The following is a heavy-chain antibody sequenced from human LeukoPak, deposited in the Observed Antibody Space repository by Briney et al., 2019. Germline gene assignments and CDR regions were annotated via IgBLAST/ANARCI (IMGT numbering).Heavy chain of an antibody. CDR2: ISPYNGNT. V-gene: IGHV1-18*01. Sequence: GASVKVSCKASGYDFTSVGITWVRQAPGQGLEWMGWISPYNGNTRYVQKLQGRVTMTTDTSTSTAYMELSRLRSDDTAVYYCARVYYYYDSSGILTLYFDYWGQGTLVTVSS. CDR3: ARVYYYYDSSGILTLYFDY. CDR1: GYDFTSVG. D-gene: IGHD3-22*01. J-gene: IGHJ4*02.